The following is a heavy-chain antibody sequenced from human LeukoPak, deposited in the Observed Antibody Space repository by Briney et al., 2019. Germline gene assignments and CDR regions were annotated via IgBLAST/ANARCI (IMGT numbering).Heavy chain of an antibody. V-gene: IGHV3-48*03. CDR1: GFTFSSYE. Sequence: PGGSLRLSCAASGFTFSSYEMNWIRQAPGKGLEWVPYISSSGSTIYYADSVKGRFTISRDNAKNSLYLQMNSLRAEDTAVYYCARGNRITMVRGPRSDAFDIWGQGTMVTVSS. CDR2: ISSSGSTI. J-gene: IGHJ3*02. D-gene: IGHD3-10*01. CDR3: ARGNRITMVRGPRSDAFDI.